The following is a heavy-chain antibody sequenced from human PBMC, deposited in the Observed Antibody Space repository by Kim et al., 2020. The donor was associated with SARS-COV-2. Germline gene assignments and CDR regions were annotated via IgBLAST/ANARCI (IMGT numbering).Heavy chain of an antibody. CDR1: GFIFDDYA. D-gene: IGHD5-18*01. J-gene: IGHJ6*02. V-gene: IGHV3-9*01. Sequence: GGSLRLSCAASGFIFDDYAMHWVRQAPGKGLEWVSGISWNSGSIAYADSVKGRFTISRDNAKNSLYLQMNSLRAEDTAFYYCAKADTADYYGMDVWGQGTTVTVSS. CDR2: ISWNSGSI. CDR3: AKADTADYYGMDV.